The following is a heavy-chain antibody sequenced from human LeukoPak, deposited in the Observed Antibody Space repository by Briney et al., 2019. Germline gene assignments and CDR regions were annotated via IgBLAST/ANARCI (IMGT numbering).Heavy chain of an antibody. CDR3: ARESYYYDSSGYRWYFDY. D-gene: IGHD3-22*01. Sequence: PSETLSLTCAVSGGSISSSNWWSWVRQPPGKGLEWIGEIYHSGSTNYNPSLKSRVTISVDKSKNQFSLKLSSVTAADTAVYYCARESYYYDSSGYRWYFDYWGQGTLVTVSS. J-gene: IGHJ4*02. V-gene: IGHV4-4*02. CDR2: IYHSGST. CDR1: GGSISSSNW.